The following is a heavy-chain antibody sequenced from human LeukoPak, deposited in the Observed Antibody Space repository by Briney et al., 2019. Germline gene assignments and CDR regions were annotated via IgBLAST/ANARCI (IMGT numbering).Heavy chain of an antibody. CDR1: GLTFSDFY. J-gene: IGHJ4*02. D-gene: IGHD2-2*01. CDR2: ISSSGDTI. Sequence: GGSLRLSCAASGLTFSDFYMSWIRQAPGKGLEWVSHISSSGDTIYYADSVRGRFTISRDNAKNSLSLQMNSLRAEDTALYYCARHDCTSANCPLDYWGQGTLVAVSS. CDR3: ARHDCTSANCPLDY. V-gene: IGHV3-11*01.